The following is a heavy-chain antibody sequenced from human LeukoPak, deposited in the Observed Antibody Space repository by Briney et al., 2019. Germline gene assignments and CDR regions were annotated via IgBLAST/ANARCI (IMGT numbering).Heavy chain of an antibody. D-gene: IGHD1-26*01. CDR1: GFTFSSNG. J-gene: IGHJ3*02. CDR3: ARGGSYLSAFDI. CDR2: ISGSGGNT. Sequence: GGSLRLSCAASGFTFSSNGMSWVRQAPGKGLEWVSSISGSGGNTYYAASVKGRFTISRDNSKNTLYLQMNSLRAEDTAVYYCARGGSYLSAFDIWGQGTMVTVSS. V-gene: IGHV3-23*01.